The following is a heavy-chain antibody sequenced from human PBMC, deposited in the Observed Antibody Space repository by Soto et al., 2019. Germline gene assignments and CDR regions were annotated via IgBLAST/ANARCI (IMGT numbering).Heavy chain of an antibody. Sequence: QVQLQESGPGLVKPSQTLSLTCTVSGGSISSGDYYWSWIRQPPGKALEWIGYIYYSGSTHYNPPRKSRVTISVAPSKNQFSLKLSSVTAADTAVYYGASVSYFNAFDSWGQGTLVTVSS. D-gene: IGHD3-9*01. J-gene: IGHJ4*02. V-gene: IGHV4-30-4*01. CDR3: ASVSYFNAFDS. CDR2: IYYSGST. CDR1: GGSISSGDYY.